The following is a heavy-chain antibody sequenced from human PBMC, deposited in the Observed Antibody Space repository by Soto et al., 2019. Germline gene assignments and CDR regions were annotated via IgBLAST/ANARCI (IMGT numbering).Heavy chain of an antibody. V-gene: IGHV1-69*13. J-gene: IGHJ6*02. D-gene: IGHD2-21*02. CDR2: IIPIFGTA. Sequence: ASVKVSCKASGGTFSSYAISWVRQAPGQALEWMGGIIPIFGTANYAQKFQGRVTITADESTSTAYMELSSLRSEDTAVYYCARDAYCGGDCSLDYYYGMDVWGQGTTVTVSS. CDR1: GGTFSSYA. CDR3: ARDAYCGGDCSLDYYYGMDV.